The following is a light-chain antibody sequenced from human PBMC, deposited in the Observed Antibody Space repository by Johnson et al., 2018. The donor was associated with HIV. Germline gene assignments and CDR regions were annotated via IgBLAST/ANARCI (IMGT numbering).Light chain of an antibody. CDR3: GIWDASLSPLYV. J-gene: IGLJ1*01. CDR2: DNN. Sequence: QPVLTQPPSVSAAPGQKVTISCSGSSSNIGNNYVSWYQQIPGTAPKLLIYDNNKRPSGIPDRFSGSKSGTSATLGITGLQTGDEADDYCGIWDASLSPLYVFGSGTTITVL. V-gene: IGLV1-51*01. CDR1: SSNIGNNY.